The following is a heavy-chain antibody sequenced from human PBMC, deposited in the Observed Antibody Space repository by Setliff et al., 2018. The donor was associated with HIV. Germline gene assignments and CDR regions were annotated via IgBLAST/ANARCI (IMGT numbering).Heavy chain of an antibody. Sequence: GGSLRLSCAASGITFKTHWMHWVRQAPGKGLEWVSRISYDGSDTIYADSVKGRFSISRDNAKDMLYLQMNSLKDEDTAVYYCARGGRLQYFDWPSYAMDVWGQGTTVTVSS. CDR2: ISYDGSDT. D-gene: IGHD3-9*01. CDR1: GITFKTHW. V-gene: IGHV3-74*01. J-gene: IGHJ6*02. CDR3: ARGGRLQYFDWPSYAMDV.